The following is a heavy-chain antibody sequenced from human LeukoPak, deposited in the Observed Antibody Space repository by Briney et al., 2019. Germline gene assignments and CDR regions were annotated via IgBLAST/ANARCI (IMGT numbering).Heavy chain of an antibody. J-gene: IGHJ6*02. CDR2: ISSSSSHI. V-gene: IGHV3-21*01. D-gene: IGHD2-2*01. CDR3: ARVPGYCSSTSCRAYYGMDV. CDR1: GFTFSSYS. Sequence: GGSLRLSCAASGFTFSSYSMNWVRQAPGKGLEWVSSISSSSSHIYYADSVKGRFTISRDNAKNSLYLQMNSLRAEDTAVYYRARVPGYCSSTSCRAYYGMDVWGQGTTVTVSS.